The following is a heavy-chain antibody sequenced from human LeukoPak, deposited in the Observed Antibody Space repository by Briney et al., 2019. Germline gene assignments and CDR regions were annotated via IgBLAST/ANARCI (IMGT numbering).Heavy chain of an antibody. J-gene: IGHJ4*02. CDR1: GGSISSGGYS. CDR3: ARGNSGWYDYFDY. V-gene: IGHV4-30-2*01. CDR2: IYHSGST. Sequence: PSQTLSLTCAVSGGSISSGGYSWSCIRQPPGKGLEWIGYIYHSGSTYYNPSLKSRVTISVDRSKNQFSLKLSSVTAADTAVYYCARGNSGWYDYFDYWGQGTLVTVSS. D-gene: IGHD6-19*01.